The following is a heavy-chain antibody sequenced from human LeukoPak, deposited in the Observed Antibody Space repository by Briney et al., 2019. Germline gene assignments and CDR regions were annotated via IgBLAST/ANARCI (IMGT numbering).Heavy chain of an antibody. V-gene: IGHV3-30*03. CDR2: ISYDGSNK. Sequence: GRSLRLSCAASGFTFSSYGMHWVRQAPGKGLEWVAVISYDGSNKYYADSVKGRFTISRDNSKNTLYLQMNSLRAEDTAVYYCAREFYYDSSGGVGFDYWGQGTLVTVSS. CDR3: AREFYYDSSGGVGFDY. J-gene: IGHJ4*02. D-gene: IGHD3-22*01. CDR1: GFTFSSYG.